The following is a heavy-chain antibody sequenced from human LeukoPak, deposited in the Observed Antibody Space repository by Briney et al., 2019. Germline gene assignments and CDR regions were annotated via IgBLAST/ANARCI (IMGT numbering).Heavy chain of an antibody. CDR1: GFTFSSYA. D-gene: IGHD6-13*01. J-gene: IGHJ4*02. V-gene: IGHV3-23*01. CDR3: AKTGRGPAAGTGSFFDY. Sequence: GGPLRLSCAASGFTFSSYAMSWVRQAPGKGLEWVSAIRGGGVNTYYADSVKGRFTISRDNSKNTLSLQMNSLRAEDTAVYYCAKTGRGPAAGTGSFFDYWGQGTLVTVSS. CDR2: IRGGGVNT.